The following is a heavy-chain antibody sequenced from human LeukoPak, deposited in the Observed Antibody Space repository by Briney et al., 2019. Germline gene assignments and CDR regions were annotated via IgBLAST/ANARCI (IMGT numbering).Heavy chain of an antibody. CDR3: ARGSTYYDSSGQVPFDY. Sequence: GGSLRLSCAASGFTFSSYSMNWVRQAPGKGLEWGAYISGSSSTIYYADSVKGRFTISRDNGKNTLYLQMNSLRAEDTAVYYCARGSTYYDSSGQVPFDYWGQGTLVTVSS. CDR1: GFTFSSYS. V-gene: IGHV3-48*01. CDR2: ISGSSSTI. J-gene: IGHJ4*02. D-gene: IGHD3-22*01.